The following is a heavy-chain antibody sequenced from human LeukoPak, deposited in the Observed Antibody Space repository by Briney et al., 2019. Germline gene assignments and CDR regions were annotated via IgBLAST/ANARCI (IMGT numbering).Heavy chain of an antibody. CDR1: GGSISSSSYY. D-gene: IGHD4-23*01. CDR2: IYYSGST. V-gene: IGHV4-39*01. CDR3: ARRRMSATVVTDGLYYYYYYMDV. J-gene: IGHJ6*03. Sequence: SETLSLTCSVSGGSISSSSYYWGWIRQPPGKGLEWIGSIYYSGSTYYNPSLKSRVTISVDTSKNQFSLKLSSVTAADTAAYYCARRRMSATVVTDGLYYYYYYMDVWGKGTTVTVSS.